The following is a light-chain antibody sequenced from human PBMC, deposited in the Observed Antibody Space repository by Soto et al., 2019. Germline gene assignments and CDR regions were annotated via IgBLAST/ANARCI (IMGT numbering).Light chain of an antibody. CDR1: QSVSYY. CDR2: DAS. CDR3: QQYVTSSPRT. Sequence: EIVLTQSPGTLSLSPGERATLSCRASQSVSYYLAWYQQKPGQAPRLLIYDASSRATGVPDRFSGSGSGTDFTLTVSRLEPEDFAVYYCQQYVTSSPRTLGQGTKVDIK. J-gene: IGKJ1*01. V-gene: IGKV3-20*01.